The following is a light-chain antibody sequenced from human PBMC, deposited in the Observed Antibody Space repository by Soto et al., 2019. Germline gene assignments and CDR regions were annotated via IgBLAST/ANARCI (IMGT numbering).Light chain of an antibody. CDR1: QTISSW. CDR2: KAS. CDR3: QHYXSXSEA. J-gene: IGKJ1*01. Sequence: DIQMTQSPSTLSGSVGDRVTITCRASQTISSWLAWYQQKPGKAPKLLIYKASTLKSGVPSRFSGSGSGTEFTLTXXXXXXDDFATYYCQHYXSXSEAFGQG. V-gene: IGKV1-5*03.